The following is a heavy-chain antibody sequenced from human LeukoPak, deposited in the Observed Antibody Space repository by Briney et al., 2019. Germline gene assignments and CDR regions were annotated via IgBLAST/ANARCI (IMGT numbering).Heavy chain of an antibody. CDR1: GGSFSGYY. V-gene: IGHV4-34*01. J-gene: IGHJ4*02. Sequence: SETLSLTCAVYGGSFSGYYWSWIRQPPGKGLEWMGEINHSGSTNYNPSLKSRVTISVDTSKNQFSLKLSSVTAADTAVYYCASNSGSSWYYFDYWGRGTLVSVSS. D-gene: IGHD6-13*01. CDR2: INHSGST. CDR3: ASNSGSSWYYFDY.